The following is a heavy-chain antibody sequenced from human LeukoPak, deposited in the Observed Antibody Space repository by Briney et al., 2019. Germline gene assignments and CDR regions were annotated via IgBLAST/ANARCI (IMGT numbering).Heavy chain of an antibody. J-gene: IGHJ4*02. CDR1: GGTFSSYA. V-gene: IGHV1-69*04. CDR2: IIPILGIA. D-gene: IGHD5-24*01. CDR3: ASGGWLQLEGYFDY. Sequence: ASVKVSCKASGGTFSSYAISWVRQAPGQGLEWMGRIIPILGIANYAQKFQGRVTITADKSTSTAYMELSSLRSEDMAVYYCASGGWLQLEGYFDYWGQGTLVTVSS.